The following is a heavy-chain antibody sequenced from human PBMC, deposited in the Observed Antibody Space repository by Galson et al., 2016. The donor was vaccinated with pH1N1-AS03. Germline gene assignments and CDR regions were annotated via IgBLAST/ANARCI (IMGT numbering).Heavy chain of an antibody. D-gene: IGHD5-18*01. Sequence: SLRLSCAASGFTFSNYAMSWVRQAPGKGLEWVSSISGADLNTYYADSVKGRFTVSRDNSKNTPYLQMNGLRAEDTAIYYCANPRASGTTMVTSLDYWGQGTLVIVSS. CDR1: GFTFSNYA. CDR3: ANPRASGTTMVTSLDY. V-gene: IGHV3-23*01. J-gene: IGHJ4*02. CDR2: ISGADLNT.